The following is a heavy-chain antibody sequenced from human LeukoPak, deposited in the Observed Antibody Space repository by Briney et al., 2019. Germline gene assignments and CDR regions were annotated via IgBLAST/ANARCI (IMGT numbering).Heavy chain of an antibody. CDR3: AKKRPGDTLASLDY. Sequence: GGSLRLSCAASGFTFSSDAMSWVRQAPGKGLEWVSAISGSGGSTYYADSVKGRFTISRDNSKNTLYLQMNSLRAEDTAVYYCAKKRPGDTLASLDYWGQGSLVTVSS. V-gene: IGHV3-23*01. CDR1: GFTFSSDA. D-gene: IGHD2-2*02. J-gene: IGHJ4*02. CDR2: ISGSGGST.